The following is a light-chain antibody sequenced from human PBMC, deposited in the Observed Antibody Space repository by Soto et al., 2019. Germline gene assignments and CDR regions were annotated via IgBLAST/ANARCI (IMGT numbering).Light chain of an antibody. V-gene: IGKV3-20*01. CDR1: QSVTSSY. Sequence: EIVLTQSPGTLSLSPGERATLSCRASQSVTSSYLAWYQQKPGQAPRLLMSGASSRVTGIPDRFSGSGSGTDFTLTSSRLEPEDFAVYYCQHYGSSPPITFGQGTRLEIK. J-gene: IGKJ5*01. CDR2: GAS. CDR3: QHYGSSPPIT.